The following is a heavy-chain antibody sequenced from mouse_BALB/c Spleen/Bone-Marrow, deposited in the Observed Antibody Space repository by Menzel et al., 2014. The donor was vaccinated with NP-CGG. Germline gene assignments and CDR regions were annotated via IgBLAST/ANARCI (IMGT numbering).Heavy chain of an antibody. J-gene: IGHJ3*01. CDR3: ARELGAWFAY. CDR2: IWAGGNT. V-gene: IGHV2-9*02. D-gene: IGHD4-1*01. CDR1: GFSLTGYG. Sequence: VKVVESGPGLVAPSQSLSITCTVSGFSLTGYGVHWVRQPPGKGLEWLGIIWAGGNTNYNSALMSRLSISKDNSKSQVFLKMNSLQTDDTAMYYCARELGAWFAYWGQGTLVTVSA.